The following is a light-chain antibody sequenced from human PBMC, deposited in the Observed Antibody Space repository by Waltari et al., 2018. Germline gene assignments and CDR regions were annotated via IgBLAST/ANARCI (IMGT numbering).Light chain of an antibody. V-gene: IGKV3-15*01. CDR3: HQYHNWWS. J-gene: IGKJ1*01. Sequence: EIVMTQSPATLSVSPGERATLSCRASQSLSNNLAWYQRKPGQAPRLLIYGASTRATDIPARFSGSGSGTEFTLTITSLQSEDFAVYYCHQYHNWWSFGQGTKVEIK. CDR1: QSLSNN. CDR2: GAS.